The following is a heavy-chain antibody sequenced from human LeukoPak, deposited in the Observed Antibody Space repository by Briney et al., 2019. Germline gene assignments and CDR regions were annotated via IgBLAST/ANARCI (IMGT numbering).Heavy chain of an antibody. Sequence: SETLSLTCAVYGGSFSGYYWSWIRQPPGKGLEWIGEINHSGSTNYNPSLKSRVTISVDTSKNQFSLKLSSVTAADTAVYYCARGSIVVATFLDYWGQGTLVTVSS. CDR1: GGSFSGYY. J-gene: IGHJ4*02. D-gene: IGHD3-22*01. V-gene: IGHV4-34*01. CDR2: INHSGST. CDR3: ARGSIVVATFLDY.